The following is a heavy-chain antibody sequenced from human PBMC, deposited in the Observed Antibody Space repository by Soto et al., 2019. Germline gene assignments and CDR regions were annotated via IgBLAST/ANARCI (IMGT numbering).Heavy chain of an antibody. CDR1: GFTFSSYA. V-gene: IGHV3-30-3*01. CDR3: AREGRDIVVVPAAMVYYYYYGMDV. CDR2: ISYDGSNK. D-gene: IGHD2-2*01. Sequence: GGSLRLSCAASGFTFSSYAMHWVRQAPGKGLEWVAVISYDGSNKYYADSVKGRFTISRDNSKNTLYLQMNSLRAEDTAVYYCAREGRDIVVVPAAMVYYYYYGMDVWGQGTTVTVSS. J-gene: IGHJ6*02.